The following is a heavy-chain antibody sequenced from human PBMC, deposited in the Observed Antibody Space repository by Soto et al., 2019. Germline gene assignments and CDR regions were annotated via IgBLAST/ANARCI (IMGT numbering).Heavy chain of an antibody. CDR1: GYTFTSYD. J-gene: IGHJ1*01. Sequence: ASVKVSCKASGYTFTSYDINWVRQATGQGLEWMGWMNPNSGNTGYAQKFQGRVTMTRNTSISTAYMELSSLRSEDTAVYYCARGGYCSSTSCYALHFQHWGQGTLVTVSS. D-gene: IGHD2-2*01. V-gene: IGHV1-8*01. CDR3: ARGGYCSSTSCYALHFQH. CDR2: MNPNSGNT.